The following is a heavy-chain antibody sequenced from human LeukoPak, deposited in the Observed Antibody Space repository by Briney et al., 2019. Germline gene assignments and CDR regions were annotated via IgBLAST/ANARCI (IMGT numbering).Heavy chain of an antibody. J-gene: IGHJ3*02. CDR1: GGTFSSYA. CDR3: ARDRVVVAKGAFDI. V-gene: IGHV1-69*04. Sequence: SVKVSCKASGGTFSSYAISWVRQAPGQGLEWMGRIIPILGIANYAQKFQGRVTITADKSTSTAYMELSSLRSEDTAVYYCARDRVVVAKGAFDIWGQGTMVTVSS. D-gene: IGHD2-15*01. CDR2: IIPILGIA.